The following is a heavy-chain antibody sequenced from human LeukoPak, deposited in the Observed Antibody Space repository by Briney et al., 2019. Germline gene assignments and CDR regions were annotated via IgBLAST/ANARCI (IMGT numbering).Heavy chain of an antibody. CDR2: IFHFGRT. J-gene: IGHJ4*02. CDR1: GDSITSNSHS. D-gene: IGHD3-22*01. CDR3: ARQEISLIVAVITKGFGHFDS. Sequence: PSETLTLTCRVSGDSITSNSHSWGWLRQPPGKGLEWIGIIFHFGRTYYSPSIKSGVTMSDDTSKNQFSLNLRSVTGADTGVYYCARQEISLIVAVITKGFGHFDSWGQGALVTVSS. V-gene: IGHV4-39*01.